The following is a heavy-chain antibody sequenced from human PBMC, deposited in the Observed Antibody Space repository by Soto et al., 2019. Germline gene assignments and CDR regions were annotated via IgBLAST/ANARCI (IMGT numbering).Heavy chain of an antibody. J-gene: IGHJ6*02. CDR2: IYYSGST. V-gene: IGHV4-30-4*01. Sequence: SETLPLTCTVSGGSSSSGDYYWSWIRQPPGKGLEWIGYIYYSGSTYYNPSLKSRVTISVDTSKNHFSLKLSSVTAADTAVYYCARDNILGILYGGMDVWGQGTTVAVSS. CDR1: GGSSSSGDYY. CDR3: ARDNILGILYGGMDV. D-gene: IGHD3-3*01.